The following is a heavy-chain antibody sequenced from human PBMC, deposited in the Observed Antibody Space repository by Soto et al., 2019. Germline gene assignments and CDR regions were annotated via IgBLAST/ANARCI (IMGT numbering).Heavy chain of an antibody. J-gene: IGHJ4*02. D-gene: IGHD1-1*01. V-gene: IGHV3-23*01. CDR3: AKPPFGHNLRSPYFDC. CDR2: ISGSGGST. Sequence: GGSLRLSCAASGFTFSSYAMSWVRQAPGKGLEWVSAISGSGGSTYYADSVKGRFTISRDNSKNTLYLQMNSLRAEDTAVYYCAKPPFGHNLRSPYFDCWGQGTLVTVSS. CDR1: GFTFSSYA.